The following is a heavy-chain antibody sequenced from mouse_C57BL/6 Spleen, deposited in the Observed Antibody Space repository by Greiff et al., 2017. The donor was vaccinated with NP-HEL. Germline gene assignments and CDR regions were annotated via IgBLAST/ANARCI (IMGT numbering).Heavy chain of an antibody. V-gene: IGHV1-69*01. CDR3: ARLGVKYFDV. Sequence: QVQLQQPGAELVMPGASVKLSCKASGYTFTSYWMHWVKQRPGQGLEWIGEIDPSDSYTNYNQKFKGKSTLTVDKSSSTAYMQLSSLTSEDSAVYYCARLGVKYFDVWGTGTTVTVSS. CDR1: GYTFTSYW. CDR2: IDPSDSYT. D-gene: IGHD2-2*01. J-gene: IGHJ1*03.